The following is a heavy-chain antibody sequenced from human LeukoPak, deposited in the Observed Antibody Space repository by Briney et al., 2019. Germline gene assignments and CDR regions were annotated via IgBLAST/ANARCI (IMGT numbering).Heavy chain of an antibody. CDR2: IYSGGST. J-gene: IGHJ3*02. CDR3: ARAEGYGSAYDAFDI. D-gene: IGHD3-10*01. V-gene: IGHV3-53*01. Sequence: PSETLSLTCTVSGGSISSGAYFWSWVRQAPGKGLEWVSVIYSGGSTYYADSVKGRFTISRDNSKNTLYLQMNSLRAEDTAVYYCARAEGYGSAYDAFDIWGQGTMVTVSS. CDR1: GGSISSGAYF.